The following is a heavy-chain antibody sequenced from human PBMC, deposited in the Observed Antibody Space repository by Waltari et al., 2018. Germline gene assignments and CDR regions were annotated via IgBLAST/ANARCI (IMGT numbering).Heavy chain of an antibody. J-gene: IGHJ3*02. CDR3: AKDRGYSSIWYAWSNLVKDAFDI. V-gene: IGHV3-9*01. CDR2: IRWNSGSR. Sequence: EVQLVESGGGLVQPGRSLRLSCAASGFTFDDYAMHWVRQAPGKGLEWVSGIRWNSGSRGYADSVKGRFTTSIDNAKNSLYLQMNSLRAEDTALYYCAKDRGYSSIWYAWSNLVKDAFDIWGQGTMVTVSS. CDR1: GFTFDDYA. D-gene: IGHD6-13*01.